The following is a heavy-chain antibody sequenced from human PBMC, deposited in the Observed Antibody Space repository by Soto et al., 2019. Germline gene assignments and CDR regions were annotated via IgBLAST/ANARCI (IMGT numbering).Heavy chain of an antibody. CDR2: IYPGDSDT. CDR3: ARRGCNTSRCQNWFDP. CDR1: GYTFTRYW. J-gene: IGHJ5*02. Sequence: GESLKISCKGSGYTFTRYWIAWVRQMPGKGLEWMGIIYPGDSDTRYSPSFEGQVAISADKSITTAYLQWSSLKASDTAMYYCARRGCNTSRCQNWFDPWGQGTLVTVSS. D-gene: IGHD2-2*01. V-gene: IGHV5-51*01.